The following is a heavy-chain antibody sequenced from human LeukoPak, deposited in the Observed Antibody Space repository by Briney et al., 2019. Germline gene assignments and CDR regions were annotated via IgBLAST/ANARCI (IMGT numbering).Heavy chain of an antibody. CDR1: GYTFTSYG. V-gene: IGHV1-18*01. D-gene: IGHD2-2*02. CDR3: ARDGLGGCSSTSCSTTYSGH. CDR2: ISAYNGNT. Sequence: ASVKVSCKASGYTFTSYGISWVRQAPGQGLEWMGWISAYNGNTNYAQKLQGRVTMTTDTSTSTAYMELRSLRSDDTAVYYCARDGLGGCSSTSCSTTYSGHWGQGTLVTVSS. J-gene: IGHJ4*02.